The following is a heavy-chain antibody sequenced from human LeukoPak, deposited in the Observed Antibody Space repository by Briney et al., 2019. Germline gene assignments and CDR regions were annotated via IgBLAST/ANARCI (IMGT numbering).Heavy chain of an antibody. Sequence: SETLSLTCAVYGGSFSGYYWSWIRQPPGKGLEWIGEINHSGSTNYNPSLKSRVTISVDTSKNQFSLKLSSVTAADTAVYYCARGGAEQQLVRSGGVDYWGQGTLVTVSS. CDR2: INHSGST. D-gene: IGHD6-13*01. CDR1: GGSFSGYY. V-gene: IGHV4-34*01. J-gene: IGHJ4*02. CDR3: ARGGAEQQLVRSGGVDY.